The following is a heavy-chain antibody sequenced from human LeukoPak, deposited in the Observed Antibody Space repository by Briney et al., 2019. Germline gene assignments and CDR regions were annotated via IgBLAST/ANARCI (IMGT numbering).Heavy chain of an antibody. V-gene: IGHV4-34*01. CDR3: RRVAHSSSWYFFDS. CDR2: ITHNGGT. D-gene: IGHD6-13*01. J-gene: IGHJ4*02. Sequence: PSETLSLTCAVYGGSFSGYYWSWIRQPPGKGLEWIGEITHNGGTSYNLSLKGRVTISVDTSKNQFSLQLSSVTAADTAVYYCRRVAHSSSWYFFDSWGQGTLVTVSS. CDR1: GGSFSGYY.